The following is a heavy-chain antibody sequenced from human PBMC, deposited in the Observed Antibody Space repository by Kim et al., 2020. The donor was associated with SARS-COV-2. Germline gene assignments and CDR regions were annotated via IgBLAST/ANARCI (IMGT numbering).Heavy chain of an antibody. D-gene: IGHD1-26*01. Sequence: SETLSLTCTVSGGSISSSSYYWGWIRQPPGQGLEWIGSIYYSGSTYYNPSLKSRVTISVDTSKNQFSLKLSSVTAADTAVYYCARHPRRIVGAIDCFDYWGQGTLVTVSS. CDR2: IYYSGST. CDR3: ARHPRRIVGAIDCFDY. J-gene: IGHJ4*02. V-gene: IGHV4-39*01. CDR1: GGSISSSSYY.